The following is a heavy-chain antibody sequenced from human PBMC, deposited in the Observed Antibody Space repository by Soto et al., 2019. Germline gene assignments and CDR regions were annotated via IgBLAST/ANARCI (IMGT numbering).Heavy chain of an antibody. D-gene: IGHD2-2*02. CDR1: GGTFSSYA. CDR2: IIPIFGTA. CDR3: ARYCSSTRCYSPGGAYYYGMDV. Sequence: SVKVSCKASGGTFSSYAISWVRQAPGQGLEWMGGIIPIFGTANYAQKFQGRVTIPADEATSTAYMELSSLRSEDTAVYYCARYCSSTRCYSPGGAYYYGMDVWGQGTTVTVSS. V-gene: IGHV1-69*13. J-gene: IGHJ6*02.